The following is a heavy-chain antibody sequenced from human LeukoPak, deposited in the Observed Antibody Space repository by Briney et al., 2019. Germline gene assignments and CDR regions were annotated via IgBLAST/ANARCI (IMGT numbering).Heavy chain of an antibody. CDR1: GYTFTSYS. Sequence: GASVKVSCKASGYTFTSYSISWVRQAPGQGLEWMGWISAYNGNTNYAQKLQGRVTMTTDTSTSKAYMELRSLRSDDTAVYYCARDDMVRGVITNDYWGQGTLVTVSS. CDR3: ARDDMVRGVITNDY. J-gene: IGHJ4*02. D-gene: IGHD3-10*01. CDR2: ISAYNGNT. V-gene: IGHV1-18*01.